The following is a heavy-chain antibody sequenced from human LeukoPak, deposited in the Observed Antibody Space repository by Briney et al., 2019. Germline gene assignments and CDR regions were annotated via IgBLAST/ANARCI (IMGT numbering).Heavy chain of an antibody. J-gene: IGHJ6*02. CDR3: AKDDYGGNSAYGMDV. CDR1: GFTFSSYS. Sequence: GRSLRLSCAASGFTFSSYSMNWVRQAPGKGLEWVSSISSSSSYIYYADSVKGRFTISRDNAKNSLYLQMNSLRAEDTAVYYCAKDDYGGNSAYGMDVWGQGTTVTVSS. CDR2: ISSSSSYI. V-gene: IGHV3-21*01. D-gene: IGHD4-23*01.